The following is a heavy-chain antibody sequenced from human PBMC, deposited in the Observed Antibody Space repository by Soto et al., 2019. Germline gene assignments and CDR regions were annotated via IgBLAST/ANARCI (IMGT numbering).Heavy chain of an antibody. CDR1: GFTFSSHW. D-gene: IGHD3-16*01. CDR3: ARGLEEWGKPTVI. Sequence: EVQLVESGGGLVQPGGSLRLSCAASGFTFSSHWMHWVRQAPGKGLVWVSRINGDGSSTTYADSVKGRFTISRDDAKSTLYLQMNSLRAEDTAVYDCARGLEEWGKPTVIWGPGKLVTVSS. J-gene: IGHJ3*02. V-gene: IGHV3-74*01. CDR2: INGDGSST.